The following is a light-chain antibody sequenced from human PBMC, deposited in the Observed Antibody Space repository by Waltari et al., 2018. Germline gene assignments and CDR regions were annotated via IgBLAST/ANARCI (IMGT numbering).Light chain of an antibody. J-gene: IGLJ3*02. V-gene: IGLV2-11*01. Sequence: QSALTQPRSVSGSPGQSVTISCTGTSNDVGGYNYVSWYQHHPDKAPKLIIYDINKRPSGVPARFSGSKSGNTASLTISGLQAEDEADYYCCSYVGSNTYWVFGGGTKLTVL. CDR1: SNDVGGYNY. CDR3: CSYVGSNTYWV. CDR2: DIN.